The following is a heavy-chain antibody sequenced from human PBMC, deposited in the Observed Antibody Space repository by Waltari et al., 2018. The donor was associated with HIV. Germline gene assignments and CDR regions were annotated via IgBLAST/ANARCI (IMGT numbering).Heavy chain of an antibody. J-gene: IGHJ4*02. CDR1: GYTFTGYY. CDR2: SNPNSGGT. D-gene: IGHD5-12*01. Sequence: QVQLVQSGAEVKKPVASVKVSCQASGYTFTGYYLHWVRQAPGQGLEWMGWSNPNSGGTNYAQKFQGWVTMTRDTSISTAYMELSRLRSDDTAVYYCARSVATRSIGDVDYWGQGTLVTVSS. CDR3: ARSVATRSIGDVDY. V-gene: IGHV1-2*04.